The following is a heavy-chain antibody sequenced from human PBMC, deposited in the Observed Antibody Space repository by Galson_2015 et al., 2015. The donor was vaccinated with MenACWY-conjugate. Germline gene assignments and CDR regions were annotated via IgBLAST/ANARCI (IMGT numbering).Heavy chain of an antibody. CDR3: ARDNTATVIDYGTDV. CDR1: GDSISGYF. V-gene: IGHV4-59*01. Sequence: SETLSLTCTVSGDSISGYFWSWIRQPPGKGLEWIGYISYGGSTKYNPSLKSRVTISVDTSRNQFSLRLTSVTAADTALYYCARDNTATVIDYGTDVWGQGTTVTVSS. CDR2: ISYGGST. J-gene: IGHJ6*02. D-gene: IGHD3-16*02.